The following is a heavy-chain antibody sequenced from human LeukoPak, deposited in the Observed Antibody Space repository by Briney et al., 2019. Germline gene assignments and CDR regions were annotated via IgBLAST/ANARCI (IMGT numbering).Heavy chain of an antibody. V-gene: IGHV1-69*06. CDR3: ARARQQLVYYFDY. CDR2: IIPIFGTA. D-gene: IGHD6-13*01. CDR1: GYTFTGYY. J-gene: IGHJ4*02. Sequence: ASVKVSCKASGYTFTGYYMHWVRQAPGQGLEWMGGIIPIFGTANYAQKFQGRVTITADKSTSTAYMELSSLRSEDTAVYYCARARQQLVYYFDYWGQGTLVTVSS.